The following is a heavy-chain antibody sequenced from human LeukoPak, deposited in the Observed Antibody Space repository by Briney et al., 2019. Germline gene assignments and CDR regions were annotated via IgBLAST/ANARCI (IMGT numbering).Heavy chain of an antibody. CDR1: GGSISGSSYY. J-gene: IGHJ4*02. D-gene: IGHD2-2*01. CDR2: INHSGST. CDR3: ARSRGYCSSTSCYDGRRYSSGWYYYGY. Sequence: SETLSLTCTVSGGSISGSSYYWSWIRQPPGKGLEWIGEINHSGSTNYNPSLKSRVTISVDTSKNQFSLKLSSVTAADTAVYYCARSRGYCSSTSCYDGRRYSSGWYYYGYWGQGTLVTVSS. V-gene: IGHV4-39*07.